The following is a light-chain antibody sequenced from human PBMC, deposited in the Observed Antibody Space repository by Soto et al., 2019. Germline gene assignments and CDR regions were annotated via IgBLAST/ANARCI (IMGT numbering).Light chain of an antibody. V-gene: IGKV1-39*01. CDR2: GAS. CDR3: QQSHSTPLT. Sequence: DIQMTQSPSSLSASVGDRVTITCRASQSISSYLNWYQQKPGKAHKVLISGASSLQSGVPLRFSGSGSGTDFTLTISSLQSEDFASYYCQQSHSTPLTFGGGTKVEIK. J-gene: IGKJ4*01. CDR1: QSISSY.